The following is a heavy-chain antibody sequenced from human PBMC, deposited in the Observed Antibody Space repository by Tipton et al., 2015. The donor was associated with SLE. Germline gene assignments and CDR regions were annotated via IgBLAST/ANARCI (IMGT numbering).Heavy chain of an antibody. CDR2: TYYRSKWYS. V-gene: IGHV6-1*01. Sequence: PGLVKPSKTPSLTCAISGDSVSSNSAAWNWIRQSPSRGLEWLGRTYYRSKWYSDFAVSVKSRVTINPDTSKNHFSLQLDSVTPEDTAVYYCARGSSGILVSLLDSWVQSTLGNVSS. CDR1: GDSVSSNSAA. J-gene: IGHJ4*02. CDR3: ARGSSGILVSLLDS. D-gene: IGHD2-2*01.